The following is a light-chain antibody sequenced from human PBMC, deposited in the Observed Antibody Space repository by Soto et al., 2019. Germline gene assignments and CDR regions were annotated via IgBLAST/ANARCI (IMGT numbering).Light chain of an antibody. J-gene: IGKJ4*01. CDR2: DAS. CDR3: QQRAKWPRT. V-gene: IGKV3-11*01. Sequence: EIVLTQSPATLSLSPGQRATLSCRASQSVYNFLAWYQQKPGQAPRLLISDASERATGIPARFSGSGSGTDFTLTISSLEPEDFAIYYCQQRAKWPRTFGGGTKVDTK. CDR1: QSVYNF.